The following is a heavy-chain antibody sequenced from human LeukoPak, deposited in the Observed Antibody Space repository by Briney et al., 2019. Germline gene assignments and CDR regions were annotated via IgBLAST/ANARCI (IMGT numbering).Heavy chain of an antibody. Sequence: SETLSLTCTVSGYSISSGYYWGWIRQPPGKGLEWIGYIYYIGNTNYNPSLKSRVTISVDTSKNQFSLKLNSVTAADTAVYYCAISSRDAIIFDYWGQGTLVTVSS. V-gene: IGHV4-61*01. J-gene: IGHJ4*02. CDR2: IYYIGNT. CDR3: AISSRDAIIFDY. D-gene: IGHD2-8*01. CDR1: GYSISSGYY.